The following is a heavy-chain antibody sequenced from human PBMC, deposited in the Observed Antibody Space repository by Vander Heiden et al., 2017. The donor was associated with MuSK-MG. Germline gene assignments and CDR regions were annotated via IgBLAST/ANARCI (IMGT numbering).Heavy chain of an antibody. CDR2: INAGNGNT. J-gene: IGHJ4*02. V-gene: IGHV1-3*01. Sequence: QVQLVQSGAEVKKPGASVKISCTASGYTFTTYGVQWVRQAPGQRLEWMGWINAGNGNTKYSQKFQGRVTITRDTSTNTAYMELSSLRSEDTAVYFCARVADSSAYYHFDYWGQGTLVSVSS. D-gene: IGHD3-22*01. CDR3: ARVADSSAYYHFDY. CDR1: GYTFTTYG.